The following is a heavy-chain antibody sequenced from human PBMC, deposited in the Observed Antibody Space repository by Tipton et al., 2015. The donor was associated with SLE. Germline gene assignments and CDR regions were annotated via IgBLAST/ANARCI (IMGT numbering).Heavy chain of an antibody. V-gene: IGHV4-59*12. CDR2: ISYSGRT. CDR3: ARENFGMDV. CDR1: GGSISSYY. J-gene: IGHJ6*02. Sequence: TLSLTCNVSGGSISSYYLSWIRQSPGKGLEWIGYISYSGRTKYNPSLRSRVTISVDTSKNQFSLKLSSVTAADTAVYYCARENFGMDVWGQGTTVTVSS.